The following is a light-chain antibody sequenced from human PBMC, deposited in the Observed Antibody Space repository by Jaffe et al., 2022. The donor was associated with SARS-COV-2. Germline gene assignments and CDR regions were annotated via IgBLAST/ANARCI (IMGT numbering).Light chain of an antibody. CDR1: SIDVGAFDR. V-gene: IGLV2-18*02. J-gene: IGLJ3*02. CDR2: GVT. Sequence: QSALTQPPSVSGSPGQSVTISCTGTSIDVGAFDRVSWYQQPPGSAPKLFIYGVTDRPSGVPDRFSGSKSGNTASLTISGLQPEDEADYYCSSYTGRGTLLFGGGTKLTVL. CDR3: SSYTGRGTLL.